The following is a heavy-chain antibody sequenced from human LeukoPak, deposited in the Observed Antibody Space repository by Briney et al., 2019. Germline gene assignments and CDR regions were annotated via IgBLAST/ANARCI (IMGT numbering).Heavy chain of an antibody. CDR2: IKQDGSEK. J-gene: IGHJ4*02. Sequence: QPGGSLRLSCAASGFTFSSYWMSWVRQAPGKGLEWVANIKQDGSEKYYVDSVKGRFTISRDNAKNSLYLQMNSLRAEDTAVYYCARDLWSTYCGGDCYYPSYFDYWGQGTLVTVSS. CDR3: ARDLWSTYCGGDCYYPSYFDY. V-gene: IGHV3-7*01. D-gene: IGHD2-21*01. CDR1: GFTFSSYW.